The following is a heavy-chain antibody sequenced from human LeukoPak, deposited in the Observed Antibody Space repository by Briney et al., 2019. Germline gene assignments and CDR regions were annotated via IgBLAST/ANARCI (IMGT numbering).Heavy chain of an antibody. V-gene: IGHV3-23*01. J-gene: IGHJ4*02. Sequence: GGSLRLSCAASGFTFSSYWMHWVRQAPGKGLVWVSTISGNGGSTYYADSVKGRFTSSRDNSKDTLYLQMNSLRDEDTAVYYCAKSDDFWANYDYWGQGTLVTVSS. D-gene: IGHD3-16*01. CDR2: ISGNGGST. CDR1: GFTFSSYW. CDR3: AKSDDFWANYDY.